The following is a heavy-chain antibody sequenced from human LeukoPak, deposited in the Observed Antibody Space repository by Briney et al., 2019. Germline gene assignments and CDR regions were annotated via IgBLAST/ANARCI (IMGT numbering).Heavy chain of an antibody. V-gene: IGHV4-59*01. Sequence: SETLSLTCTVSGGSISSDHWGWIRQPPGKGLEWIGHIYYNGNTRYSPSLKSRVTISVDTSKNQCSLKVSSVTAADTAVYYCARDEYNWFDPWGQGTLVTVSS. CDR2: IYYNGNT. CDR3: ARDEYNWFDP. J-gene: IGHJ5*02. CDR1: GGSISSDH.